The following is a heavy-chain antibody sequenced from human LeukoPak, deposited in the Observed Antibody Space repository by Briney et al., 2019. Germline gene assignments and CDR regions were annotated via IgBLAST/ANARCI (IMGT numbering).Heavy chain of an antibody. Sequence: PGVSLRLSCAASGFTFSDYDMRWVRQGTGKGLEWVSAIGTAGDTYYTGSVKGRFTISRENAKNSLYLQMNSLRAGYTAVYYCARVAKERVGGVYYFDYWGQGTLVTVSS. CDR3: ARVAKERVGGVYYFDY. CDR2: IGTAGDT. V-gene: IGHV3-13*01. CDR1: GFTFSDYD. D-gene: IGHD1-1*01. J-gene: IGHJ4*02.